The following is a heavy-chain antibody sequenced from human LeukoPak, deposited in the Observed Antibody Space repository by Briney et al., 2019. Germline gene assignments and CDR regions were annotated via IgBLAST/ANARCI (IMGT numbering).Heavy chain of an antibody. J-gene: IGHJ4*02. V-gene: IGHV3-74*03. CDR2: IDSDGSRI. D-gene: IGHD6-19*01. CDR3: AKDTVNSGSSY. Sequence: PGGSLRLSCEGSGFTFSTSWMHWVRQAPGKGLVWVSRIDSDGSRITYADSVKGRFTISRDNAKNTVYLQMNSLRAEDTAVYYCAKDTVNSGSSYWGQGTLVTVSS. CDR1: GFTFSTSW.